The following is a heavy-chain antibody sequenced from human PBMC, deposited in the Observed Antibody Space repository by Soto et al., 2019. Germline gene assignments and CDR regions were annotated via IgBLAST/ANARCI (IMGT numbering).Heavy chain of an antibody. D-gene: IGHD2-2*01. CDR2: VSKSDYT. V-gene: IGHV3-21*04. CDR3: VREDSIIIPAVSDF. CDR1: GFTFNNYG. J-gene: IGHJ4*02. Sequence: VSLRLSCVVSGFTFNNYGINWVRQAPGKGLEWVSTVSKSDYTYYSDSVKGRFTISRDNAKNTVSLQMNTLRAEDTAVYYCVREDSIIIPAVSDFWGQGTLVTVSS.